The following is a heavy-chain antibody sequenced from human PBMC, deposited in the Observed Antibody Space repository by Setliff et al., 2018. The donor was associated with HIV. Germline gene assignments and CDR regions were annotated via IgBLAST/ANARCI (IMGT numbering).Heavy chain of an antibody. CDR2: IYTSGST. Sequence: PSETLSLTCTVSGGSISSGSYYWTWIRQPAGKGLEWIGQIYTSGSTNYNPSLKSRVTISVDTSKNQFSLKLSSVTAADTAVYYCARGRSRWTYYNYYYMDVWGKGTTVTVSS. V-gene: IGHV4-61*09. CDR1: GGSISSGSYY. J-gene: IGHJ6*03. CDR3: ARGRSRWTYYNYYYMDV. D-gene: IGHD6-13*01.